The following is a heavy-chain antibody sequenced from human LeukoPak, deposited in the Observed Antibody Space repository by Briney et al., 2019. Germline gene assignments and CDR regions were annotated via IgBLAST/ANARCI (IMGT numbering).Heavy chain of an antibody. Sequence: GGPLRLSCAASGFTFSDYYMTWIRQAPGKGLEWVSYISSSGSTIYYADSVKGRFTISRDNAKNSLYLQMNSLRAEDTALYYCAKGEAYCGGDCSFYFDYWGQGTLVTVSS. D-gene: IGHD2-21*01. V-gene: IGHV3-11*01. J-gene: IGHJ4*02. CDR1: GFTFSDYY. CDR3: AKGEAYCGGDCSFYFDY. CDR2: ISSSGSTI.